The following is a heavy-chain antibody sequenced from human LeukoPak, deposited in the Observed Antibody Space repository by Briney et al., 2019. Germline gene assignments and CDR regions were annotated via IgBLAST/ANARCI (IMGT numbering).Heavy chain of an antibody. CDR1: GFTFSSYG. CDR3: AKRLRGFGYYDSSGYAFDI. Sequence: GGSLRLSCAASGFTFSSYGMHWVRQAPGKGLEWVAVISYDGSNKYYADSVKGRFTISRDNSKNTLYLQMNSLRAEDTAVYYCAKRLRGFGYYDSSGYAFDIWGQGTMVTVSS. D-gene: IGHD3-22*01. J-gene: IGHJ3*02. V-gene: IGHV3-30*18. CDR2: ISYDGSNK.